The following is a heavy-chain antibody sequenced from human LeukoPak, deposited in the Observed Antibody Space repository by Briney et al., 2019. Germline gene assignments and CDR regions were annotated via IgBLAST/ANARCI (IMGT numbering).Heavy chain of an antibody. J-gene: IGHJ5*02. Sequence: SETLSLTCTVSGGSISSSSYYWGWIRQPPGKGLEWIGSIYYSGSTYYNPSLKSRVTISVDTSKNQFSLKLSSVTAADTAVYYCAREEKNQWLLLQWWFDPWGQGTLVTVSS. D-gene: IGHD3-22*01. CDR3: AREEKNQWLLLQWWFDP. CDR2: IYYSGST. V-gene: IGHV4-39*07. CDR1: GGSISSSSYY.